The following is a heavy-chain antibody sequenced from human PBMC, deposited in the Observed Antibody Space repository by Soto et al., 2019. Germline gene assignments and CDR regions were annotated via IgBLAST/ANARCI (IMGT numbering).Heavy chain of an antibody. CDR3: TRVSRFAITTELTY. Sequence: PSVTLSLTCSVSGGSISGFSWSWVRQPPGKALEWIGHISYIGSTNYNPSLQSRATISVDTSKNQFSLKLSSVTAADTAVYYCTRVSRFAITTELTYWAQGTLLTISA. V-gene: IGHV4-59*01. CDR2: ISYIGST. D-gene: IGHD1-1*01. CDR1: GGSISGFS. J-gene: IGHJ4*02.